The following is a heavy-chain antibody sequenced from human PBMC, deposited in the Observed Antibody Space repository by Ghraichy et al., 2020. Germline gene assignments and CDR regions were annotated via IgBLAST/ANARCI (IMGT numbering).Heavy chain of an antibody. Sequence: SETLSLTCTVSGVSLSSNNYYWRWIRQPPGRGLECIGYIYSSGVTKYNPSLKSRVTMSLDTSKNQFSLKLSSVTAADTAVYYWAGDIGYGSGSYYMDYWGQGTLVTVSS. V-gene: IGHV4-61*01. J-gene: IGHJ4*02. D-gene: IGHD3-10*01. CDR3: AGDIGYGSGSYYMDY. CDR1: GVSLSSNNYY. CDR2: IYSSGVT.